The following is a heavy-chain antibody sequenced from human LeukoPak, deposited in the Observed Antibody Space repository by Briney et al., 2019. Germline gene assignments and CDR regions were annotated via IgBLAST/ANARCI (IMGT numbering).Heavy chain of an antibody. CDR2: IYTSGST. CDR1: GGSISSYY. CDR3: ARDVDFAAQSLVAFDI. Sequence: SETLSLTCTVSGGSISSYYWSWIRQPAGKGLEWIGRIYTSGSTNYNPSLKSRVTMSVDTSKNQFSLKLSSVTAADTAVYYCARDVDFAAQSLVAFDIWGQGTMVTVS. V-gene: IGHV4-4*07. D-gene: IGHD3-3*01. J-gene: IGHJ3*02.